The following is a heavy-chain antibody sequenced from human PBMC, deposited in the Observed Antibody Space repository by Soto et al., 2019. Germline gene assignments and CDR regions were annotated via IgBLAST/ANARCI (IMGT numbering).Heavy chain of an antibody. J-gene: IGHJ3*02. CDR2: IYPGESDT. V-gene: IGHV5-51*01. CDR3: ASSAVTTDAFDI. Sequence: GESLKISCKGSGYTFTSYWIGWVRQMPGKGLEWMGSIYPGESDTRYSPSFQGQVTISADKSISTAYLQWSSPKAADTAMYYCASSAVTTDAFDIWGQGTMVTVSS. D-gene: IGHD4-17*01. CDR1: GYTFTSYW.